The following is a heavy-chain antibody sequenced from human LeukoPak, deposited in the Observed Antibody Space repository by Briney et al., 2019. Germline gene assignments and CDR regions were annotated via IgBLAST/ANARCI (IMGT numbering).Heavy chain of an antibody. CDR2: ISYDGSNK. CDR3: ARTVSGSYLSLDY. CDR1: GFTFSSYA. J-gene: IGHJ4*02. Sequence: GGSLRLSCAASGFTFSSYAMHWVRQAPGKGLEWVAVISYDGSNKYYADSVKGRFTISRDNSKNTLYLRMNSLRAEDTAVYYCARTVSGSYLSLDYWGQGTLVTVSS. V-gene: IGHV3-30-3*01. D-gene: IGHD1-26*01.